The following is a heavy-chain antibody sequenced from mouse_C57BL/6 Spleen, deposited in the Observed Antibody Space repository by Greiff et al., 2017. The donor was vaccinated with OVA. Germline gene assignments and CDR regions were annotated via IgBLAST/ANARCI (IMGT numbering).Heavy chain of an antibody. CDR2: IHPNSGST. J-gene: IGHJ4*01. Sequence: QVQLQQPGAELVKPGASVKLSCKASGYTFTSYWMHWVKQRPGQGLEWIGMIHPNSGSTNYNEKFKSKAKLTGDKSSSTAYIQLIILTSEDSSVSSCARAPHYYFSSPYAIDYWGQGTSVTVSS. V-gene: IGHV1-64*01. CDR3: ARAPHYYFSSPYAIDY. D-gene: IGHD1-1*01. CDR1: GYTFTSYW.